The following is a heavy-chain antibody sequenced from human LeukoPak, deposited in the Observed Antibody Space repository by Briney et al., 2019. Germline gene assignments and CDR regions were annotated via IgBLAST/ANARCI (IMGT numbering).Heavy chain of an antibody. D-gene: IGHD5-12*01. J-gene: IGHJ4*02. CDR2: ISYDGSNK. CDR3: AKSKVAPIDY. Sequence: GGSLRLSCAASGFTFSSYAMHWVRQAPGKGLEWVAVISYDGSNKYYADSVKGRFTISRDNSKNTLYLQMNSLRAEDTAVYYCAKSKVAPIDYWGQGTLVTVSS. CDR1: GFTFSSYA. V-gene: IGHV3-30-3*02.